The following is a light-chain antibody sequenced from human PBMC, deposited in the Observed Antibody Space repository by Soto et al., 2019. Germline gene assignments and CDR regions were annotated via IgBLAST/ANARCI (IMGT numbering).Light chain of an antibody. Sequence: DIQMTQSPSTLSGSVGDRVTITCRASQTISSWLAWYQQKPGKAPKLLLYKESTLKSGVPSRFSGSGSGTEFTLTISSLQPDDFATYYCQHYNSYSDAFGQGTKVERK. CDR2: KES. CDR3: QHYNSYSDA. CDR1: QTISSW. V-gene: IGKV1-5*03. J-gene: IGKJ1*01.